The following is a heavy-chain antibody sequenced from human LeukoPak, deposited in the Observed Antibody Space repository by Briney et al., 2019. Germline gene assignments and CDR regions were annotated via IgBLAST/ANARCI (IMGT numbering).Heavy chain of an antibody. CDR3: ASLPPAAAISKPYYYYMDV. CDR2: ISSSSSYI. V-gene: IGHV3-21*01. Sequence: GGSLRLSCAASGFSFSNYGMNWVRQAPGKGLEWVSSISSSSSYIYYADSVKGRFTISRDNAKNSLYLQMNSLRAEDTAVYYCASLPPAAAISKPYYYYMDVWGKGTTVTVSS. CDR1: GFSFSNYG. D-gene: IGHD6-13*01. J-gene: IGHJ6*03.